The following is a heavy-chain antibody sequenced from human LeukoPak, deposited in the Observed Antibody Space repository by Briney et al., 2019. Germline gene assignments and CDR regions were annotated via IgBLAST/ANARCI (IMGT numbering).Heavy chain of an antibody. J-gene: IGHJ4*02. D-gene: IGHD6-25*01. CDR3: ARQTSSGLRFDS. CDR2: IYSSGST. CDR1: GGSISSSSYY. Sequence: PSETLSLTCTGSGGSISSSSYYWGWIRQPPGKGLEWIGSIYSSGSTYYNPSLKSRVSISVDTSKNQFSLKLSSVTAADTAVYYCARQTSSGLRFDSWGQGTLVTVSS. V-gene: IGHV4-39*01.